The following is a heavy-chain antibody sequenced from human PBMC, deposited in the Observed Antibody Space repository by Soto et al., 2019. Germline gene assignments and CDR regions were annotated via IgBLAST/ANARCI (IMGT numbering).Heavy chain of an antibody. D-gene: IGHD3-16*01. CDR1: GFTFSSYW. J-gene: IGHJ4*02. V-gene: IGHV3-7*03. Sequence: VGSLRLSCASSGFTFSSYWMSWVRHSPGKGLEWVANIKQDGSEKYYVDSVKGRFTISRDNAKNSLYLQMNSLRAEDTAVYYCARENMITFGGAPAHWGQGTRVTVS. CDR3: ARENMITFGGAPAH. CDR2: IKQDGSEK.